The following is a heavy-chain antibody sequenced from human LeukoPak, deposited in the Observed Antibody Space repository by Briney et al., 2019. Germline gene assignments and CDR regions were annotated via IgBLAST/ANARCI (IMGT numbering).Heavy chain of an antibody. V-gene: IGHV4-39*07. J-gene: IGHJ2*01. CDR3: ARAPPSYCTNGVCPFDL. Sequence: SETLSLTCTVSGGSISSSSYYWGWIRQPPGKGLEWIGSIYYSGSTYYNPSLKSRVTISVDTSKNQFSLKLSSVTAADTAVYYCARAPPSYCTNGVCPFDLWGRGTLVTVSS. CDR2: IYYSGST. D-gene: IGHD2-8*01. CDR1: GGSISSSSYY.